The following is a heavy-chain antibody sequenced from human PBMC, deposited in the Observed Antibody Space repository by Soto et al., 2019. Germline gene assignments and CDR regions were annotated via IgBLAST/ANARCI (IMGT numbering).Heavy chain of an antibody. Sequence: PGESLKISCKGSGYSFTSYWIGWVRQMPGKGLEWMGIIHPGDSDTRYSPSFQGQVTISADKSISTAYLQWSSLKASDTAMYYCARLPAIYDILTSFHYYYYMDVWGKGTTVTVSS. D-gene: IGHD3-9*01. CDR3: ARLPAIYDILTSFHYYYYMDV. CDR2: IHPGDSDT. CDR1: GYSFTSYW. V-gene: IGHV5-51*01. J-gene: IGHJ6*03.